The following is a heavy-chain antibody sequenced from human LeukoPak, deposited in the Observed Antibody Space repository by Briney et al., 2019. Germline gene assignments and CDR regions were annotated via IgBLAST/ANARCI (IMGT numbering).Heavy chain of an antibody. CDR2: INSDGSNT. CDR1: GFILSNYW. V-gene: IGHV3-74*01. J-gene: IGHJ5*02. CDR3: AREDYCSGGSYLENWFDP. Sequence: GGSLRLSCAASGFILSNYWMHWVRQAPGKGPVWVSRINSDGSNTRYADSVKGRFTISRDNAKNTLYLQMNSLRDEDTAVYYCAREDYCSGGSYLENWFDPWGQGTLVTVSS. D-gene: IGHD2-15*01.